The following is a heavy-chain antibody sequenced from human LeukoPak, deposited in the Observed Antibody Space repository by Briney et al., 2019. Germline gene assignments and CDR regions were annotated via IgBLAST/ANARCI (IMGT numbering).Heavy chain of an antibody. CDR2: MSSDGGNT. J-gene: IGHJ4*02. Sequence: GGSLRLSCAASGFTISSYTMHWVRQAPGQGLESVSAMSSDGGNTYYANSVKGRFTISRDNSWNTLYLQMDSLRAEDMAVYYCAREGSPGTYDYWGQGTLVTVSS. CDR1: GFTISSYT. V-gene: IGHV3-64*01. CDR3: AREGSPGTYDY. D-gene: IGHD6-13*01.